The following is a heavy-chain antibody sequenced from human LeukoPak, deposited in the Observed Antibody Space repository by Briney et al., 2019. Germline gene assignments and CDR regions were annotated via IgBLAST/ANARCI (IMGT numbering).Heavy chain of an antibody. CDR2: ISYSGST. Sequence: SETLSLTCTVSGGSISSYYWSWIRQPPGTGLEWIGYISYSGSTSYNPSLKSRVTISVDTSKNQFSLKLSSVTAADTAVYYCARRIAAAVIHYFDYWGQGTLVTVSS. V-gene: IGHV4-59*08. D-gene: IGHD6-13*01. CDR1: GGSISSYY. CDR3: ARRIAAAVIHYFDY. J-gene: IGHJ4*02.